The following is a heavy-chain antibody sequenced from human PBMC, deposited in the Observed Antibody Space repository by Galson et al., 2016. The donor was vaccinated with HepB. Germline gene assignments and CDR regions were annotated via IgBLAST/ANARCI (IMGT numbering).Heavy chain of an antibody. Sequence: LTCTVSGGSIRSYYWSWIRQPPGKGLEWIGHIHYSGSTNYNPSLKSRVTMSVDTSTNQLSLKLTSVTAADTAVYFCASRIARPGSSFDYWGQGILVTVSS. D-gene: IGHD6-6*01. CDR1: GGSIRSYY. J-gene: IGHJ4*02. CDR2: IHYSGST. CDR3: ASRIARPGSSFDY. V-gene: IGHV4-59*01.